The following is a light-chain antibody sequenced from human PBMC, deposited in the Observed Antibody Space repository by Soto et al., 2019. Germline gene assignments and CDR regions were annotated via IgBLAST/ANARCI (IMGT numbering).Light chain of an antibody. CDR3: QQRSDWPPFT. J-gene: IGKJ4*01. CDR1: QNVRRY. Sequence: ETVLTQSPATLSLSPGDRATLSCRASQNVRRYLAWYQQKVGQAPRLLIFDASTRATGIPAMFSGSGSGTDFTLTISSLEPEDFAVYFCQQRSDWPPFTFGGGTKVEI. V-gene: IGKV3-11*01. CDR2: DAS.